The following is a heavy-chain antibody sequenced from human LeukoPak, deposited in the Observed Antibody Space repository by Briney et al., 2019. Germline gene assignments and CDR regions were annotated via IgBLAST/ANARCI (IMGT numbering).Heavy chain of an antibody. D-gene: IGHD1-26*01. J-gene: IGHJ4*02. CDR2: ISGSGSTI. CDR1: GFTISDYY. CDR3: AKVSQGRGSYGTFDY. V-gene: IGHV3-11*04. Sequence: GGSLRLSCAASGFTISDYYMNWIRQAPGKGLEWVSYISGSGSTIYYAESVKGRITISRDNAKNSLYLQMNSLRAEDTAVYYCAKVSQGRGSYGTFDYWGQGTLVTVSS.